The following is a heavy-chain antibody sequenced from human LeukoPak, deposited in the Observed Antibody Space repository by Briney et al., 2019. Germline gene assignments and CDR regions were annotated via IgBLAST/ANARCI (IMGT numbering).Heavy chain of an antibody. CDR2: MNPNSGNT. CDR1: GYTFTGYY. Sequence: ASVKVSCKASGYTFTGYYMHWVRQAPGQGLEWMGWMNPNSGNTGYAQKFQGRVTMTRNTSISTAYMELSSLRSEDTAVYYCARGRMVRGVTKGRYFDYWGQGTLVTVSS. J-gene: IGHJ4*02. D-gene: IGHD3-10*01. CDR3: ARGRMVRGVTKGRYFDY. V-gene: IGHV1-8*02.